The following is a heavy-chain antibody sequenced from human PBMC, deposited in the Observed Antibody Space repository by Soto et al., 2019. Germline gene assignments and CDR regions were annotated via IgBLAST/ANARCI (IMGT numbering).Heavy chain of an antibody. CDR1: GYTFTSYG. CDR3: ARDQQVVVPAAMIGDFDY. D-gene: IGHD2-2*01. J-gene: IGHJ4*02. CDR2: ISAYNGNT. V-gene: IGHV1-18*01. Sequence: ASVKVSCKASGYTFTSYGISWVRQAPGQGLEWMGWISAYNGNTNYAQKLQGRVTMTTDTSTSTAYMELRSLRSDDTAVYYCARDQQVVVPAAMIGDFDYWGQGTLVTVSS.